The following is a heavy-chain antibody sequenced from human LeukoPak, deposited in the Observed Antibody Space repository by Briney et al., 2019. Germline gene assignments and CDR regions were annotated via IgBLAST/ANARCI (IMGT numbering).Heavy chain of an antibody. CDR3: ARLTSGSYSAFAY. Sequence: SETLSLTCTVSGGSISSYYWSWIRQPPGKGLEWIGYIYYSGSTNYNPSLKSRVTISVDTSKNQFSLKLSSVTAADTAVYYCARLTSGSYSAFAYWGQGTLVTVSS. V-gene: IGHV4-59*01. D-gene: IGHD1-26*01. CDR1: GGSISSYY. J-gene: IGHJ4*02. CDR2: IYYSGST.